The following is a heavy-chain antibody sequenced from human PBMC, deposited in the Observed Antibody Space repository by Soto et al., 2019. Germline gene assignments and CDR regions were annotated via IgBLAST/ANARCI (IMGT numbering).Heavy chain of an antibody. V-gene: IGHV3-66*01. D-gene: IGHD3-10*01. CDR1: GFTVSSNY. J-gene: IGHJ6*02. CDR3: ARDMVRGMDV. Sequence: EVQLVESGGGLVQPGGSLRLSCAASGFTVSSNYMSWVRQAPGKGLEWVSVIFSGGSTYYADAVKGRFTISRDNSKNTLYLQMNTLRAEDTAVYYCARDMVRGMDVWGQGTTVTVSS. CDR2: IFSGGST.